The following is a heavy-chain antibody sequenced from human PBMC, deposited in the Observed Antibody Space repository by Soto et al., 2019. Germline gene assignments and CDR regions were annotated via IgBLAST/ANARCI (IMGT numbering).Heavy chain of an antibody. CDR2: ISYDGSNK. V-gene: IGHV3-30*18. CDR1: GFTFSSYG. Sequence: QVQLVESGGGVVQPGRSLRLSCAASGFTFSSYGMHWVRQAPGKGMEWVAVISYDGSNKYYADSVKGRFTISRDNSKNTLYLQMNSRRAEDTAVYYCAKDFAPRKLYDLWGGFFDYWGQGTLVTVSS. D-gene: IGHD3-3*01. CDR3: AKDFAPRKLYDLWGGFFDY. J-gene: IGHJ4*02.